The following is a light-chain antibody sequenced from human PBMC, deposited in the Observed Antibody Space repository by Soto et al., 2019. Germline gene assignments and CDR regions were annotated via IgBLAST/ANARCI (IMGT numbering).Light chain of an antibody. CDR1: EIVSRN. V-gene: IGKV3-20*01. J-gene: IGKJ3*01. CDR3: QQYCSSPRIT. Sequence: EIVMTQSPATLSVSPGERSTLSCRASEIVSRNLAWYQQKPFQAPRLLIYAASSRATGIPDRFSCSVSGTDFTLTIRRLEPEEVAVYYCQQYCSSPRITFGPGTKVDIK. CDR2: AAS.